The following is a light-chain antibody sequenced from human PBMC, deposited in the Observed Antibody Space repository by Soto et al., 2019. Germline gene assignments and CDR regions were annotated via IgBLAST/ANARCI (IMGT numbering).Light chain of an antibody. CDR1: QSISSY. J-gene: IGKJ1*01. CDR2: NAS. V-gene: IGKV3-11*01. CDR3: QQRSDWRPWT. Sequence: EIVLTQSPATLSLSPGEGATLSCRASQSISSYLAWYQQKPGQAPRLLIYNASSRATGIPARFSGSGSGTDVTLTISSLEPEDFAVYYGQQRSDWRPWTFGQGTKVEIK.